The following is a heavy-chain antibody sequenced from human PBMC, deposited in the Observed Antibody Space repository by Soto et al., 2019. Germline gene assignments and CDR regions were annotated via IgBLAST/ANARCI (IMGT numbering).Heavy chain of an antibody. J-gene: IGHJ4*02. V-gene: IGHV1-8*01. Sequence: QVQLVQSGAEVKEPGASVKVSCKASGYTFTNYDINWVRQATGQGLEWMGWMNPNSGNTAYAQKFQGRVTMTRDTSISTAYMELSSLTSEDTAVYYCARKVGALGVWGQGTLVTVSS. CDR2: MNPNSGNT. D-gene: IGHD1-26*01. CDR3: ARKVGALGV. CDR1: GYTFTNYD.